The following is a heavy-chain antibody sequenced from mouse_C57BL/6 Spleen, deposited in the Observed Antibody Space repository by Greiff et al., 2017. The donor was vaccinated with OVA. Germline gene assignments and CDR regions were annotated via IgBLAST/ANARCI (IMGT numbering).Heavy chain of an antibody. CDR2: INPSSGYT. CDR1: GYTFTSYT. J-gene: IGHJ2*01. Sequence: VQLQQSGAELARPGASVKMSCKASGYTFTSYTMHWVKQRPGQGLEWIGYINPSSGYTKYNQKFKDKATLTADKSSSTAYMQLSSLTSEDSAVYYCARGWGTGYYFDYWGQGTTLTVSS. CDR3: ARGWGTGYYFDY. V-gene: IGHV1-4*01. D-gene: IGHD4-1*01.